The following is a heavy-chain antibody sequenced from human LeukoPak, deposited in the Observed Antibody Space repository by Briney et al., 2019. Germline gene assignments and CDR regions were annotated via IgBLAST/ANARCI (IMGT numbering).Heavy chain of an antibody. CDR1: GYTFSSYV. CDR3: ATDSSGQTGVTTPYY. Sequence: ASVTVSCKASGYTFSSYVITWVRQAPGQGHEWMGWITAYNGNTNYAQKLQGRVTMTADTSTSTAYMELRTLRSDDTAVYYCATDSSGQTGVTTPYYWGQGTTVTVSS. CDR2: ITAYNGNT. D-gene: IGHD4-17*01. V-gene: IGHV1-18*01. J-gene: IGHJ6*02.